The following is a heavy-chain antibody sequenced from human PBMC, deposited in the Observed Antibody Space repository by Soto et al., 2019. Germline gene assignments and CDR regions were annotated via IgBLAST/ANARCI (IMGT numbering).Heavy chain of an antibody. J-gene: IGHJ5*02. Sequence: GASVKVSCKASGYTFTNYGISWVRQAPGQGLEWIGWINVYNGNTKYAQKVQGRVTMTTDTSTSTAYMELRSLRSDDTAVYYCARGVGSGSYYNQYNWFDPWGQGTLVTAPQ. D-gene: IGHD3-10*01. CDR3: ARGVGSGSYYNQYNWFDP. CDR1: GYTFTNYG. V-gene: IGHV1-18*01. CDR2: INVYNGNT.